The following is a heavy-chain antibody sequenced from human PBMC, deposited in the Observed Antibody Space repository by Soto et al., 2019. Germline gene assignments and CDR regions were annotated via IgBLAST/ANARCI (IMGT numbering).Heavy chain of an antibody. V-gene: IGHV3-66*01. CDR3: ARDYYDISTGYPSPHLGYFQH. CDR1: GFTVIGIY. J-gene: IGHJ1*01. D-gene: IGHD3-9*01. CDR2: IYSGGST. Sequence: GGSRSLYCASSGFTVIGIYMIWVRQAQGKGLEWVSVIYSGGSTYYADSVKGRFTISRDNSKNTLYLQMNSLRAEDTAVYYCARDYYDISTGYPSPHLGYFQHWGQGTLVTGSS.